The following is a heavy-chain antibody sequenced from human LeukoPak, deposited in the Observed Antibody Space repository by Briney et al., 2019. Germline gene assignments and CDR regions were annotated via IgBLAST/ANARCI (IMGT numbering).Heavy chain of an antibody. CDR1: GGTFSSYP. CDR2: IIPIFGTA. CDR3: AREGGWYYDSSGYSGNFDY. Sequence: SVKVSCKASGGTFSSYPISWVRQAPGQGLEWMGGIIPIFGTANYAQKFQGGVTITADESTSTAYMELRSLRSDDTAVYYCAREGGWYYDSSGYSGNFDYWGQGTLVTVSS. V-gene: IGHV1-69*01. J-gene: IGHJ4*02. D-gene: IGHD3-22*01.